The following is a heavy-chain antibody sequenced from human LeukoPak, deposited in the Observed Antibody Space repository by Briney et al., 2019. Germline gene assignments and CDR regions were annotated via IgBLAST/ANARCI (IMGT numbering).Heavy chain of an antibody. CDR3: ASMDPRDY. CDR2: ISYDGSNK. Sequence: PGGSLRLSCAASGITFRSYGMHWVRQAPGKGLEWVAVISYDGSNKYYADSVKGRFTISRDNSKNTLYLQMNSLRAEDTAVYYCASMDPRDYWGQGTLVTVSS. V-gene: IGHV3-30*03. D-gene: IGHD2/OR15-2a*01. J-gene: IGHJ4*02. CDR1: GITFRSYG.